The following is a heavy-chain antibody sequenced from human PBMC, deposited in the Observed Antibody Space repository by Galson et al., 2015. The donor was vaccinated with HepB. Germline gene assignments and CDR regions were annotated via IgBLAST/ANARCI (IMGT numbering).Heavy chain of an antibody. CDR3: ARDQGGVGNDY. Sequence: TLSLTCTVSGGSISSGDYYWSWIRQPPGKGLEWIGYIYYSGSTYYNPSLKSRVTISVDTSKNQFSLKLSSVTAADTAVYYCARDQGGVGNDYWGQGTLVTVSS. CDR2: IYYSGST. CDR1: GGSISSGDYY. D-gene: IGHD1-26*01. V-gene: IGHV4-30-4*01. J-gene: IGHJ4*02.